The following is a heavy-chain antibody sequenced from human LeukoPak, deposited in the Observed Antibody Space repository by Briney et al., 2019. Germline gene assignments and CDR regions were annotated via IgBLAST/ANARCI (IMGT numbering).Heavy chain of an antibody. Sequence: GGSLRLSCAASGFTFSSYSMNWVRQAPGKGLEWVSSISSSSSYIYYADSVKGRFTISRDNAKNSLYLQMNSLRAEDTAVYYCARDRNLGYCSSTSCSIIDYYYYMDVWGKGTTVTVSS. CDR1: GFTFSSYS. J-gene: IGHJ6*03. D-gene: IGHD2-2*01. CDR3: ARDRNLGYCSSTSCSIIDYYYYMDV. V-gene: IGHV3-21*01. CDR2: ISSSSSYI.